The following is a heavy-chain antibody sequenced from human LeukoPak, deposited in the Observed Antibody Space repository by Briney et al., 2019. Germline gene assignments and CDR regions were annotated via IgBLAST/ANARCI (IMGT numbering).Heavy chain of an antibody. CDR3: ARGSSDSSGYYLDY. V-gene: IGHV3-20*01. D-gene: IGHD3-22*01. CDR2: INLNGGST. Sequence: PGRSPRPSCAASGFTFDDYGMRSVRPAPGNGLEWVSGINLNGGSTGYADSVKGRFTISRDNARNSLYLQMNSLRAEDTALYHCARGSSDSSGYYLDYWGQGTLVTVSS. J-gene: IGHJ4*02. CDR1: GFTFDDYG.